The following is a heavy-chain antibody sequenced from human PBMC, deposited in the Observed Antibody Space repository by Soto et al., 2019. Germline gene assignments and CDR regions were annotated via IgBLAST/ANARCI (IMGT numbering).Heavy chain of an antibody. CDR3: AKDRGAYYYDSSGYRRSKALKRKYYYGMDV. J-gene: IGHJ6*02. Sequence: GGSLRLSCAASGFTFSSYAMSWVRQAPGKGLEWVSAISGSGGSTYYADSVKGRFTISRDNSKNTLYLQMNSLRAGDKAVYYWAKDRGAYYYDSSGYRRSKALKRKYYYGMDVWGQGTTVTVSS. D-gene: IGHD3-22*01. V-gene: IGHV3-23*01. CDR2: ISGSGGST. CDR1: GFTFSSYA.